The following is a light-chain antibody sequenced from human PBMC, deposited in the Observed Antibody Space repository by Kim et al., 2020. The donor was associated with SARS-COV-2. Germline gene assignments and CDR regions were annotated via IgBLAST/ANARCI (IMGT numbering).Light chain of an antibody. CDR2: GAS. CDR1: QGINNY. CDR3: QQYNGYPYT. V-gene: IGKV1-16*02. J-gene: IGKJ2*01. Sequence: SASVRDRITMTCRASQGINNYLAGFQQKPGKAPRSLIYGASNLQSGVPSKFSGSGFGTDFTLTITDLQPEDFATYYCQQYNGYPYTFGQGTKLEI.